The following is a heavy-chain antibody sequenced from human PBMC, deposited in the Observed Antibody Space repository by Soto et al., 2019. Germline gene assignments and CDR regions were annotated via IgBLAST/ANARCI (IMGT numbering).Heavy chain of an antibody. CDR2: IIPIHGKA. J-gene: IGHJ5*02. V-gene: IGHV1-69*08. CDR1: GGTFSSYT. Sequence: SVKVSCKASGGTFSSYTISWVRQAPGQGLEWMGWIIPIHGKANYSQKFQGRVTITTDTSASTAYMELSSLRSEDTAVYYCAREVAGSGWYAGFEPWGKGTLVTVAS. CDR3: AREVAGSGWYAGFEP. D-gene: IGHD6-19*01.